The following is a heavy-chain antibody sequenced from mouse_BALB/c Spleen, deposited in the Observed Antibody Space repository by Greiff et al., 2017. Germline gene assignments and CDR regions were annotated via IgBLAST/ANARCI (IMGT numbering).Heavy chain of an antibody. V-gene: IGHV5-4*02. CDR1: GFTFSDYY. D-gene: IGHD2-4*01. Sequence: EVNLVESGGGLVKPGGSLKLSCAASGFTFSDYYMYWVRQTPEKRLEWVATISDGGSYTYYPDSVKGRFTISRDNAKNNLYLQMSSLKSEDTAMYYCASFYDYDGAYWGQGTLVTVSA. CDR2: ISDGGSYT. CDR3: ASFYDYDGAY. J-gene: IGHJ3*01.